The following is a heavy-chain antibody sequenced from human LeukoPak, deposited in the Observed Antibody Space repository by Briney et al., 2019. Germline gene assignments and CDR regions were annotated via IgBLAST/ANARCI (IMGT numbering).Heavy chain of an antibody. Sequence: SETLSLTCSVSGGSISSGSYYWSWIRQPAGKGLEWIGRIYTSGSTNYNPSLKSRVTMSVDTSKNQFSLKLSSVTAADTAVYYCARERDSSSSIPAGPFDYWGQGTLVTVSS. V-gene: IGHV4-61*02. CDR3: ARERDSSSSIPAGPFDY. J-gene: IGHJ4*02. CDR2: IYTSGST. D-gene: IGHD6-6*01. CDR1: GGSISSGSYY.